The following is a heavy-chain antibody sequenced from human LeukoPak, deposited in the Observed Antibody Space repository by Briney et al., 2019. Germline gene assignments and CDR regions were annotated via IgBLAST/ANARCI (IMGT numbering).Heavy chain of an antibody. CDR2: IHNSGRT. Sequence: SETLSLTGSVSGGSVSSYYWSWIRQSPGKGLEWIGYIHNSGRTNYNPSLKSRVTGFVDTSKNQVSLRLSSVTAADTAVYYCARHGTISSESYFDYWGQGALVTVSS. V-gene: IGHV4-59*08. CDR3: ARHGTISSESYFDY. CDR1: GGSVSSYY. D-gene: IGHD1-14*01. J-gene: IGHJ4*02.